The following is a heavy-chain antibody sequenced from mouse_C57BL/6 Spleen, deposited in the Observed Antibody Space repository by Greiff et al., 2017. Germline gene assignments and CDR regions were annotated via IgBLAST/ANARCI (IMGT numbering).Heavy chain of an antibody. CDR3: ARSELYYYGSSYDYAMDY. D-gene: IGHD1-1*01. CDR2: IYPGNGDT. V-gene: IGHV1-12*01. CDR1: GYTFTSYN. J-gene: IGHJ4*01. Sequence: QVQLKQSGAELVRPGASVKMSCKASGYTFTSYNMHWVKQTPRQGLEWIGAIYPGNGDTSYNQKFKGKATLTVDKSSSTAYMQLSSLTSEDSAVYFCARSELYYYGSSYDYAMDYWGQGTSVTVSS.